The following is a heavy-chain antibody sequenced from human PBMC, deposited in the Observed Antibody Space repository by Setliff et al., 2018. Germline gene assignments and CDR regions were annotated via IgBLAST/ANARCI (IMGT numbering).Heavy chain of an antibody. CDR2: VYTSGST. J-gene: IGHJ6*03. V-gene: IGHV4-4*08. CDR1: GGSISSYY. Sequence: KPSETLSLTCTVSGGSISSYYWSWIRQPPGKGLEWIGYVYTSGSTNYADSVKGRFTISRDNAKNSLYLQMNSLRAEDTAVYYCARDRSTGYYYYYMDVWGKGTTVTVS. CDR3: ARDRSTGYYYYYMDV. D-gene: IGHD1-1*01.